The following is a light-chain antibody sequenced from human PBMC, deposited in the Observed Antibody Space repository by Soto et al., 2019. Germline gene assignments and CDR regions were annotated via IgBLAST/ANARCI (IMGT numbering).Light chain of an antibody. CDR3: SSYRSSSTPDV. CDR2: DVS. Sequence: QSALTQPASVSESPGQSITISCTGTSSDVGGSNYVSWYQQHPGKAPKLMIYDVSNRPSGVSNRFSGSKSGNTASLTISGLQAEDEADYYCSSYRSSSTPDVFGTGTKLTVL. V-gene: IGLV2-14*01. CDR1: SSDVGGSNY. J-gene: IGLJ1*01.